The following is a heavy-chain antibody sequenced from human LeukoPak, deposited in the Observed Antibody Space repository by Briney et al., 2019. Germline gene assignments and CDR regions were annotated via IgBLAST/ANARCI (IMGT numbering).Heavy chain of an antibody. V-gene: IGHV3-48*02. CDR3: AQKGGTDH. Sequence: PGGPLRLSCAASGFTFSRFGMNWVRQAPGKGLEWVSYISSSSSAIYYADSVKGRFTISRDNAGNSLYLQMSSLRDEDTAVYYCAQKGGTDHWGQGTLVTVSS. D-gene: IGHD2-15*01. CDR1: GFTFSRFG. CDR2: ISSSSSAI. J-gene: IGHJ4*02.